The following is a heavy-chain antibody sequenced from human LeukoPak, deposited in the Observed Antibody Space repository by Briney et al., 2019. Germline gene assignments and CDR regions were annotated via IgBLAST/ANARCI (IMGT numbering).Heavy chain of an antibody. Sequence: ASVKVSCKASGYTFTSYAMNWVRQAPGQGLEWMGWINTNTGNPTYAQGFTGRFVFSLDTSVSTAYLQISSLKAEDTAVYYCALYGLIYCSGGSCSNGFDPWGQGTLVTVSS. CDR1: GYTFTSYA. D-gene: IGHD2-15*01. CDR3: ALYGLIYCSGGSCSNGFDP. CDR2: INTNTGNP. J-gene: IGHJ5*02. V-gene: IGHV7-4-1*02.